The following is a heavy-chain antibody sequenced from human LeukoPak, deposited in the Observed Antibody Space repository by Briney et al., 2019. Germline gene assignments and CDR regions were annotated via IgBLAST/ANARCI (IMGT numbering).Heavy chain of an antibody. CDR1: GFIFGDYG. V-gene: IGHV3-49*04. D-gene: IGHD3-10*01. CDR3: TRIYGSGSYLCDY. Sequence: PGRSLRLSCTASGFIFGDYGLSWVRQAPGKGLEWVGFIRSKAYGGTTEYAASVKGRFTISRDDSKSIAYLQMNSLKTEDTAVYYCTRIYGSGSYLCDYWGQATLVIVSS. J-gene: IGHJ4*02. CDR2: IRSKAYGGTT.